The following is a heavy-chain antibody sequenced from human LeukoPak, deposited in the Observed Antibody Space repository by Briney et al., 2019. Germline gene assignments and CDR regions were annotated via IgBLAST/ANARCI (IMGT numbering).Heavy chain of an antibody. J-gene: IGHJ4*02. D-gene: IGHD6-19*01. Sequence: SETLSLTCAVYGGSFSGYYWSWIRQPPGKGLEWIGEINHSGSTNYNQSLKSRVTISVDTYKNQFSLTLSSVTAADTAVYYCARGEGSPGGSVAYFDYWGQGTLVTVSS. V-gene: IGHV4-34*01. CDR2: INHSGST. CDR1: GGSFSGYY. CDR3: ARGEGSPGGSVAYFDY.